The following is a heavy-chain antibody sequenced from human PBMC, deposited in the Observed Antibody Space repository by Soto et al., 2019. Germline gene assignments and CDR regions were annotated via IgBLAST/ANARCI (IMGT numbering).Heavy chain of an antibody. CDR3: ARDLIGHDNYETIGYYFDH. J-gene: IGHJ4*02. D-gene: IGHD3-16*01. CDR2: IDPSGGVT. CDR1: GYTFTKFH. Sequence: QVQLIQFGAEVKKPGASVKVSCRTSGYTFTKFHIHWVRQAPGQGLEWMGMIDPSGGVTRDAQRFQGRITRTSDTSTSSVCMELRGLTSEDTAVYYCARDLIGHDNYETIGYYFDHWGPGTLVTVSS. V-gene: IGHV1-46*01.